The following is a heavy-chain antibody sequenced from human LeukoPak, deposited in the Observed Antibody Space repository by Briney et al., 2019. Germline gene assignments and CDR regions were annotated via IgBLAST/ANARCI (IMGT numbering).Heavy chain of an antibody. CDR3: ARVGANYYDSSGYSDY. J-gene: IGHJ4*02. D-gene: IGHD3-22*01. Sequence: GASVKVSCKASGYTFTGYYMHWVRQAPGQGLEWMGWINPNSGGTNYAQKFQGRVTMTRDTSISTAYMELSRLRSDDTAVYYCARVGANYYDSSGYSDYWGQGALVTVSS. CDR2: INPNSGGT. CDR1: GYTFTGYY. V-gene: IGHV1-2*02.